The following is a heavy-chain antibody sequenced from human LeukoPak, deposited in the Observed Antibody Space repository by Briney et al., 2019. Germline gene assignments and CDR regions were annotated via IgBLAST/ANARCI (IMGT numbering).Heavy chain of an antibody. CDR3: APLEGTLAY. Sequence: ASVKVSCKASGYTFTGYYMHWVRQAPGQGLEWMGWINPNSGGTNYAQKLQGRVTMTRDTSISTAYMELSRLRSDDTAVYYCAPLEGTLAYWGQGTLVTVSS. J-gene: IGHJ4*02. D-gene: IGHD1-1*01. CDR2: INPNSGGT. V-gene: IGHV1-2*02. CDR1: GYTFTGYY.